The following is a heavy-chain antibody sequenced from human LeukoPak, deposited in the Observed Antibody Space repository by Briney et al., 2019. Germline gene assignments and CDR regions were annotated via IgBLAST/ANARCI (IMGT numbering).Heavy chain of an antibody. CDR2: IGTASDT. J-gene: IGHJ4*02. CDR3: ARGSGGQHEFDY. D-gene: IGHD1-26*01. CDR1: GSTSGNST. V-gene: IGHV3-13*01. Sequence: GGSLNPPVPPPGSTSGNSTFTGVGQPKGKVWEWVSGIGTASDTYYTGSVKGRFTISRENAKNSLYLQMNSLRAGDTAVYYCARGSGGQHEFDYWGQGILVAVSS.